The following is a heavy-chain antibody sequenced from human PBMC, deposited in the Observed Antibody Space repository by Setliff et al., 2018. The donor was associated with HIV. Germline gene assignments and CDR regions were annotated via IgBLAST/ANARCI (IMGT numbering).Heavy chain of an antibody. CDR1: GYTFTSYA. J-gene: IGHJ3*02. V-gene: IGHV1-3*01. Sequence: GASVKVSCKASGYTFTSYAMHWVRQAPGQRLERMGWINSGNGNTKYSQKFQGRITMTRDTSTSTVYMELSSLRSEDTAVYYCNFALDAFDIWGQGTMVTVSS. CDR2: INSGNGNT. CDR3: NFALDAFDI.